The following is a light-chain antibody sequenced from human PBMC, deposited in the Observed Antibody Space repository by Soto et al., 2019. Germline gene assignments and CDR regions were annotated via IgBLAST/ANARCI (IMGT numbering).Light chain of an antibody. V-gene: IGKV1-8*01. CDR2: AAS. Sequence: AIRMTQSPSSLSASTGDRVTITCRASQGISSYLAWYQQKPGKAPKLLIDAASTLQSGVPSRFSGSGSGTDFTLTISCLQSEDFATYYCQQYYSYPITFGQGTRLEIK. J-gene: IGKJ5*01. CDR1: QGISSY. CDR3: QQYYSYPIT.